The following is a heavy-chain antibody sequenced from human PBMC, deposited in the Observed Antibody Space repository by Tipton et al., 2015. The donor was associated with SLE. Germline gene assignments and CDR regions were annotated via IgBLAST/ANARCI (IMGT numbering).Heavy chain of an antibody. CDR3: ARAPEVVAEGAFDI. CDR2: IFYSGST. D-gene: IGHD2-15*01. CDR1: GGSISSDGYY. V-gene: IGHV4-31*03. J-gene: IGHJ3*02. Sequence: TLSLTCTVSGGSISSDGYYWSWIRQHPEKGLEWIGYIFYSGSTYHNPSLKSRVTISVDTSKNQFSLKLTSVTASDTAVYYCARAPEVVAEGAFDIWGQGTMVTVSS.